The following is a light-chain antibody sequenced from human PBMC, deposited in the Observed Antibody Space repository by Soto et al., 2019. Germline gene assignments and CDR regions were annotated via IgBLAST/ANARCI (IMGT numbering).Light chain of an antibody. V-gene: IGLV2-11*01. CDR2: DVS. Sequence: QSALTQPRSVSGSPGQSVTISCTGTSSDVGGYDYVSWYQQHPGKAPKLMIYDVSKRPSGVPDRFSGSKSGNTASLTISGLQAEAEDYYYCCSYARNCSVFGTGTKVTVL. CDR1: SSDVGGYDY. J-gene: IGLJ1*01. CDR3: CSYARNCSV.